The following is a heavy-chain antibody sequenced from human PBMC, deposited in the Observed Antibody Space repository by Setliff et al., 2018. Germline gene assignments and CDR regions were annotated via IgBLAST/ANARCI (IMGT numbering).Heavy chain of an antibody. CDR3: VRAGSGIGGDLDY. CDR2: IYPGDSDI. CDR1: GYSFTDYW. V-gene: IGHV5-51*01. D-gene: IGHD3-10*01. Sequence: PGESLKISCKASGYSFTDYWIGWVRQMPGKGLEWMGIIYPGDSDIRYSPSFEGQVTISADKSITTAYLQWSSLKASDTATYFCVRAGSGIGGDLDYWGQGTLVTVSS. J-gene: IGHJ4*02.